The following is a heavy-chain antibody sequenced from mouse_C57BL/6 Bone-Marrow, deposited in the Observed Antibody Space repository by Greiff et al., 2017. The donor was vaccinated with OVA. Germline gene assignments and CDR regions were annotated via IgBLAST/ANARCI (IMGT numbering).Heavy chain of an antibody. CDR3: ARGMRDHYWYFDV. CDR1: GYTFTSYG. Sequence: QVQLKESGAELARPGASVKLSCKASGYTFTSYGISWVKQRTGQGLEWIGEIYPRSGNTYYNEKFKGKATLTADKSSSTAYMELRSLTSEDSAVYFCARGMRDHYWYFDVWGTGTTVTVSS. V-gene: IGHV1-81*01. J-gene: IGHJ1*03. CDR2: IYPRSGNT. D-gene: IGHD3-3*01.